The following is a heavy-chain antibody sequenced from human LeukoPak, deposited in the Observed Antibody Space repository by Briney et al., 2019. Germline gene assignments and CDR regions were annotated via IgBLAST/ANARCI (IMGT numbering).Heavy chain of an antibody. J-gene: IGHJ4*02. D-gene: IGHD6-19*01. CDR1: GGSISSGYYY. CDR3: ASGYSSGWIFDY. V-gene: IGHV4-30-4*01. CDR2: IYYSGST. Sequence: PSETLSLTCTVSGGSISSGYYYWSWIRQPPGKGLEWIGYIYYSGSTYYNPSLKIRVTISVDTSKNQLSLKRSSVTAADTAVYYCASGYSSGWIFDYWGQGTLVTVSS.